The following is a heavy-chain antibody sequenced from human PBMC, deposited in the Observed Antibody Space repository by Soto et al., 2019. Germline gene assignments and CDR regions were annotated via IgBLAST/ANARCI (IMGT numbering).Heavy chain of an antibody. Sequence: QVQLVESGGGVVQPGRSLRLSCAASGFTFSSYAMHWVRQAPGKGLEWVAVISYDGSNKYYADSVKGRFTISRDNSKNTLYLQMNSLRAEDTAVYYCAKTYSGSETGAFDIWGQGTMVTVSS. CDR2: ISYDGSNK. V-gene: IGHV3-30-3*02. J-gene: IGHJ3*02. CDR3: AKTYSGSETGAFDI. D-gene: IGHD1-26*01. CDR1: GFTFSSYA.